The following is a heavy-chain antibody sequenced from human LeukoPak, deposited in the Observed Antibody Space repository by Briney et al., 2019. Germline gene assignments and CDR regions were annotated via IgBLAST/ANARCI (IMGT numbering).Heavy chain of an antibody. CDR2: INHSGST. D-gene: IGHD6-19*01. J-gene: IGHJ4*02. V-gene: IGHV4-34*01. CDR3: ARARAVAGYFDY. CDR1: GGSFSGYY. Sequence: PSETLSLTCAVYGGSFSGYYWSWIRQPPGKGLEWIGEINHSGSTNYNPSLKSRVTISVDTSKNQFSLKLSSVTAADTAVYYCARARAVAGYFDYWGQGTLVTVSS.